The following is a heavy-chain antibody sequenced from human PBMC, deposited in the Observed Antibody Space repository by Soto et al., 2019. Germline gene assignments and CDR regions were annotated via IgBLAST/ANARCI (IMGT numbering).Heavy chain of an antibody. D-gene: IGHD3-16*02. V-gene: IGHV4-39*01. J-gene: IGHJ4*02. CDR2: IYYSGST. Sequence: SXTLSLTCTVSGGSISSSSYYWGWIRQPPGKVLEWIGSIYYSGSTYYNPSLKSRVTISVDTSKNQFSLKLSSVTAADTAVYYCARHGSDYVWGSYRPYYFDYWGQGTLVTVSS. CDR1: GGSISSSSYY. CDR3: ARHGSDYVWGSYRPYYFDY.